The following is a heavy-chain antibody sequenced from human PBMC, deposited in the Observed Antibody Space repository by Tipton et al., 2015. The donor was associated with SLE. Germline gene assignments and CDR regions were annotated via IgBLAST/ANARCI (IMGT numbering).Heavy chain of an antibody. CDR3: ARSDYIGQRL. D-gene: IGHD5-12*01. J-gene: IGHJ4*02. V-gene: IGHV4-31*03. CDR2: IYNSGGT. CDR1: GGSISRGTYY. Sequence: TLSLTCIVSGGSISRGTYYWSWIRHHPRKGPEWIGYIYNSGGTYYNPSLKSRVTISIDTSRNQFSLNLNSVTAADTAIYYCARSDYIGQRLWGQGTLVTVSS.